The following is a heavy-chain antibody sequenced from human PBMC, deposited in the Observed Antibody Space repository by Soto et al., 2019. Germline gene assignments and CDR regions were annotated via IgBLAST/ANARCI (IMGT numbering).Heavy chain of an antibody. CDR1: GFTFSNNA. CDR2: ISYDGSNK. Sequence: QVQLVESGGGVVQPGRSLRLSCAASGFTFSNNAMDWVLQAPGKGLELVAVISYDGSNKYIAESVKGRFTISRDNSKNTLFLQMNSLRAEDTAVYYCARGTTTSAFSAMDVWGQGTTVTVSS. V-gene: IGHV3-30-3*01. D-gene: IGHD1-1*01. CDR3: ARGTTTSAFSAMDV. J-gene: IGHJ6*02.